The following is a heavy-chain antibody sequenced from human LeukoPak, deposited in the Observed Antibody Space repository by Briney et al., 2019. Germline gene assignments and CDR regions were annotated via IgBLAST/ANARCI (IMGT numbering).Heavy chain of an antibody. Sequence: KTSETLSLTCTVSGGSITSYYWSWIRQPPGKGLEYIGYIYYSGSTNYNPSLKSRLTMSVDTSKNQFSLKLSSVTAADTAVYYCARDIVVVPAVTIEGYYYYMDVWGKGTTVTVSS. J-gene: IGHJ6*03. D-gene: IGHD2-2*01. CDR1: GGSITSYY. CDR2: IYYSGST. V-gene: IGHV4-59*12. CDR3: ARDIVVVPAVTIEGYYYYMDV.